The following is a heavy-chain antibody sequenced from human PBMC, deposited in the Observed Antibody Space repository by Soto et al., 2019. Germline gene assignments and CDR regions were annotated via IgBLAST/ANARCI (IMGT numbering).Heavy chain of an antibody. Sequence: SETLSLTCTVSGGSISSYYWSWIRQPPGKGLEWIGYIYYSGSTNYNPSLKSRVTISVDTSKNQFSLKLISVTAADTAVYYCARHGGLDDGYNDAFDIWGQGTMVTVSS. CDR2: IYYSGST. D-gene: IGHD5-12*01. CDR1: GGSISSYY. V-gene: IGHV4-59*08. J-gene: IGHJ3*02. CDR3: ARHGGLDDGYNDAFDI.